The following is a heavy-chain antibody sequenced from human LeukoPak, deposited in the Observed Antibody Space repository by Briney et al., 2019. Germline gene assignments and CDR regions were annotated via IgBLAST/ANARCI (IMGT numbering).Heavy chain of an antibody. V-gene: IGHV3-23*01. CDR3: AKNPLVSGTIYFDS. J-gene: IGHJ4*02. D-gene: IGHD6-19*01. Sequence: GGPLRLSCAASGFTVSSNEMSWVRQAPGKGLEWVSSISGSGDNRNYADSVKGRFTISRDNSKSTLYLEMNSLRAEDTAIYYCAKNPLVSGTIYFDSWGQGTLLTVSS. CDR2: ISGSGDNR. CDR1: GFTVSSNE.